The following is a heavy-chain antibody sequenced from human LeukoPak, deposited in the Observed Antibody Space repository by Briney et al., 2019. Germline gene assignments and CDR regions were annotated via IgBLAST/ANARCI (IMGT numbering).Heavy chain of an antibody. Sequence: GGSLRLSCAASEFTFRNYWMSWVRQVPGKGPEWVANIRQDGNEFYYVDSVKGRFTISRDNAKNSLYLQMNSLRVEDTAVYYCARGKVSGATLLDYWGQGTLVTVSS. J-gene: IGHJ4*02. D-gene: IGHD1-26*01. CDR3: ARGKVSGATLLDY. V-gene: IGHV3-7*01. CDR2: IRQDGNEF. CDR1: EFTFRNYW.